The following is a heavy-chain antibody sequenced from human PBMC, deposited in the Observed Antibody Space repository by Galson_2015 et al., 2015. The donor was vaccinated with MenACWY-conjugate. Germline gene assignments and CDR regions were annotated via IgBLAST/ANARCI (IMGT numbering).Heavy chain of an antibody. CDR2: INSDGSST. CDR3: AQYCSSTSSYAGEGA. V-gene: IGHV3-74*01. Sequence: SLRLSCAASGFTFSSYWMHWVRQAPGKGLVWVSRINSDGSSTSYADSVKGRFTISRDNAKNTLYLQMNSLRAEDTAVYYCAQYCSSTSSYAGEGAWGQGTLVTVSS. CDR1: GFTFSSYW. D-gene: IGHD2-2*01. J-gene: IGHJ5*02.